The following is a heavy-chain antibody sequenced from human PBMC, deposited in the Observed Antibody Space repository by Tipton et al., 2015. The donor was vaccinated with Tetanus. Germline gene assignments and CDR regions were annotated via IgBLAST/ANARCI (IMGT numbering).Heavy chain of an antibody. Sequence: SLRLSCAVSGFTVSNSHTSWVRQAPGKGLECVSMIYGDGATSYADSVKGRFTISRDNSKNTLYLQMNSLRVEDTAVYYCARARGVAVAGGDYWGQGTLVTVSS. D-gene: IGHD6-19*01. J-gene: IGHJ4*02. V-gene: IGHV3-53*01. CDR2: IYGDGAT. CDR3: ARARGVAVAGGDY. CDR1: GFTVSNSH.